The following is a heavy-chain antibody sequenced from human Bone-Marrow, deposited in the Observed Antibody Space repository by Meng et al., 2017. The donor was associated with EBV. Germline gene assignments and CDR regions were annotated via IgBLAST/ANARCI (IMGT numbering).Heavy chain of an antibody. J-gene: IGHJ1*01. CDR3: ARAYSYGSRDLPGH. CDR1: GVSLSSTVW. V-gene: IGHV4-4*02. Sequence: VVRTGSCPRRANPSGTLCVTCAVSGVSLSSTVWLSWVRQPPGRGLECLGQIYHSGCTNYHTSLKSRVIISVDKSKNQFSLRLTSVTAADTAVYYCARAYSYGSRDLPGHWGLGTLVTVFS. CDR2: IYHSGCT. D-gene: IGHD3-10*01.